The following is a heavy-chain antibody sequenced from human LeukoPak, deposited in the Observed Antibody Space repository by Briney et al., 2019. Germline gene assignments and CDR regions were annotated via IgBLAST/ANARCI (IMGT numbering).Heavy chain of an antibody. CDR2: VHYSGNT. D-gene: IGHD1-1*01. Sequence: SETLSLTCTVSGVSISTYYWSWVRQPPGKGLEWIGSVHYSGNTNYNPSLKSRVTISLDTSKNQFSLKLSYVTAADTAVYYCARHDYNWKAFDYWGQGTLVTVSS. V-gene: IGHV4-59*08. CDR3: ARHDYNWKAFDY. CDR1: GVSISTYY. J-gene: IGHJ4*02.